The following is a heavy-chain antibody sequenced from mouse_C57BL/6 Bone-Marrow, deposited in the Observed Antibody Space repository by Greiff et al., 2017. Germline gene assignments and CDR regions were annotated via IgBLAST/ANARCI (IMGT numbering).Heavy chain of an antibody. Sequence: EVQLQQSGPELVKPGASVKISCKASGYSFTGYYMNWVKQSPEKSLEWIGEINPSTGGTTYNQKFKAKATLTVDKSSSTAYMQLKSLTSEDSAVYYCARSLRRWGAYWGQGTLVTVSA. D-gene: IGHD1-1*02. J-gene: IGHJ3*01. CDR2: INPSTGGT. CDR3: ARSLRRWGAY. CDR1: GYSFTGYY. V-gene: IGHV1-42*01.